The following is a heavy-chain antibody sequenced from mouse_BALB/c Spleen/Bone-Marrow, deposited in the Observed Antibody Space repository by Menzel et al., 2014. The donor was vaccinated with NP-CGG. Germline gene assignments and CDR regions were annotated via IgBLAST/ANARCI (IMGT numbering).Heavy chain of an antibody. CDR2: ISNGGGST. Sequence: EVHLVESGGGLVQPEGSLKLSCAASGFTFSSYTVSWVRQTPEKRLEWVAYISNGGGSTYYPDTVKGRFTISRDNAKNTLYLQMSSLKSEDTAMYYCARQLGLRWAMDYWGQGTSVTVSS. CDR1: GFTFSSYT. D-gene: IGHD3-1*01. CDR3: ARQLGLRWAMDY. V-gene: IGHV5-12-2*01. J-gene: IGHJ4*01.